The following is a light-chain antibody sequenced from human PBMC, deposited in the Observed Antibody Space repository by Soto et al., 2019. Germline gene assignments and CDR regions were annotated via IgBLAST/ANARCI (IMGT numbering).Light chain of an antibody. CDR3: QQFGGSPPRFT. V-gene: IGKV3-20*01. CDR1: QTITSFY. J-gene: IGKJ3*01. CDR2: GTS. Sequence: EIVLTQSPGTLSLSPGERVTLTCRASQTITSFYLAWYQQKPGQAPRLLIYGTSTRATGIPDRFSGSGSGTDFTLTIRKLEPEDFAVYYCQQFGGSPPRFTFGPGTKVEVK.